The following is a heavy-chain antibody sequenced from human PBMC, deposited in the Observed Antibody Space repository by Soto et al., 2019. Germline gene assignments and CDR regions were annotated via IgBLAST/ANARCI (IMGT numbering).Heavy chain of an antibody. Sequence: QVQLVQSGAEVKKPGASVKVSCKASGYTFTSYGISWVRQAPGQGLEWMGWISAYNGNTNYAQKLQGRVTMTTDTTTSTGYMELRSLSSDDTAVYCDAKAYGSGGSDYWVQGTLVTVTS. J-gene: IGHJ4*02. V-gene: IGHV1-18*01. D-gene: IGHD3-10*01. CDR3: AKAYGSGGSDY. CDR2: ISAYNGNT. CDR1: GYTFTSYG.